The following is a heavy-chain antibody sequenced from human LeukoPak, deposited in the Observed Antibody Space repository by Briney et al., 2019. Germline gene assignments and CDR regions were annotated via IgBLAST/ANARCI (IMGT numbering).Heavy chain of an antibody. CDR2: INPNSGGT. Sequence: ASVKVSCRASGHTFTGYYMHWVRQAPGQGLEWMGWINPNSGGTNYAQKFQGRVTMTRDTSISTAYMELSRLRSDDTAVYYCARVGGSGSYFYYYYMDVWGKGTTVTISS. D-gene: IGHD3-10*01. CDR3: ARVGGSGSYFYYYYMDV. J-gene: IGHJ6*03. V-gene: IGHV1-2*02. CDR1: GHTFTGYY.